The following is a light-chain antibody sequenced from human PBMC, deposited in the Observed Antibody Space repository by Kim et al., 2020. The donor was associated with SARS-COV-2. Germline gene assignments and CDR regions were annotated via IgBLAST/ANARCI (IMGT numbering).Light chain of an antibody. CDR1: KLGNRY. Sequence: SYELTQPPSVSVSPGQTASIACSGDKLGNRYASWYQQMSGQSPVLVIYEDNKRPSGIPERFSGSNSGNTAPLTISETQSVDESDYYCQAWDGSSWVFGGG. CDR2: EDN. J-gene: IGLJ3*02. CDR3: QAWDGSSWV. V-gene: IGLV3-1*01.